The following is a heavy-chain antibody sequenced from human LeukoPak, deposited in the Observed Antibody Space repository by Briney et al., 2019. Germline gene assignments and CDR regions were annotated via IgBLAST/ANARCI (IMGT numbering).Heavy chain of an antibody. J-gene: IGHJ6*03. Sequence: SETLSLTCAVYGGSFSGYYWSWIRQPPGKGLEWIGSIYYSGSTYYNPSLKSRVTISVDTSKNQFSLKLSSVTAADTAVYYCARVAATDYYYYHYMDVWGKGTTVTVSS. CDR1: GGSFSGYY. CDR3: ARVAATDYYYYHYMDV. V-gene: IGHV4-34*01. CDR2: IYYSGST. D-gene: IGHD6-13*01.